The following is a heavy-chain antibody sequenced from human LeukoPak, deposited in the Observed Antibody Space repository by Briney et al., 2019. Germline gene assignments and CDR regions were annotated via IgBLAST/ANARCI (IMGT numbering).Heavy chain of an antibody. CDR1: VFTFSSYW. CDR3: ARPTKEGSSWYWWFDP. J-gene: IGHJ5*02. Sequence: PGVSLRLSCAASVFTFSSYWMHWVRQAPGKGLVWVSRINNDGSRTSYADSVKGRFTISRDNAKNTLYLHMTSLRAEDTAVYYCARPTKEGSSWYWWFDPWGQGTLVTVSS. V-gene: IGHV3-74*01. D-gene: IGHD6-13*01. CDR2: INNDGSRT.